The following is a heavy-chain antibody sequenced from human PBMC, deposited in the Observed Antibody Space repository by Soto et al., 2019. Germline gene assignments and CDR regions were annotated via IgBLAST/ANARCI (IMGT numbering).Heavy chain of an antibody. CDR3: AASIFYYGMDV. CDR2: IYPGDSDT. CDR1: GYTFTNYW. J-gene: IGHJ6*02. V-gene: IGHV5-51*01. Sequence: GESLKISCKGSGYTFTNYWIGWVRQMPGKGLEWMGIIYPGDSDTKYNPSFQGQVTISADKSITTTYLQWSSLKASDTAIYYCAASIFYYGMDVWGQGSTVTVSS.